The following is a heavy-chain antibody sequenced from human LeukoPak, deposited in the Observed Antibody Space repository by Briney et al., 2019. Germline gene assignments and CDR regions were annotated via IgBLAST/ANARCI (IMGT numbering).Heavy chain of an antibody. Sequence: AGGSLRLSCAASGFTFSDSYMSWIRQAPGRGLEWVSYISSSDSTTSYADSVKGRFTISRDNAKNSLYLQMNSLRAEDTAVYYCARGLSYSSSFSYWGQGTLVTVSS. J-gene: IGHJ4*02. V-gene: IGHV3-11*04. CDR2: ISSSDSTT. CDR1: GFTFSDSY. CDR3: ARGLSYSSSFSY. D-gene: IGHD6-13*01.